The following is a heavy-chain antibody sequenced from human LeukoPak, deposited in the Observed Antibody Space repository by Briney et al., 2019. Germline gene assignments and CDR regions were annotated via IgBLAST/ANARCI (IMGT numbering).Heavy chain of an antibody. CDR1: GLTFSSYS. V-gene: IGHV3-21*01. Sequence: PGGSLRLSCAASGLTFSSYSMNWVRQAPGKGLEWVSSISSSSSYIYYADSVKGRFTISRDNAKNSLYLQMNSLRAEDTAVYYCATSPIVVADYWGQGTLVTVSS. D-gene: IGHD2-21*01. CDR3: ATSPIVVADY. J-gene: IGHJ4*02. CDR2: ISSSSSYI.